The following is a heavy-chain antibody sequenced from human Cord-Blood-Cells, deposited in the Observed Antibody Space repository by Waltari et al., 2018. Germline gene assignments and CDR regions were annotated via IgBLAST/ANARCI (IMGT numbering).Heavy chain of an antibody. D-gene: IGHD2-2*01. J-gene: IGHJ2*01. V-gene: IGHV4-38-2*02. CDR1: GYSISSGYY. Sequence: QVQLQESGPGLVKPSETLSLTCPVSGYSISSGYYWGWLRQPPGKGLEWIGSIYHSGSTYYNPSLKSRVTISVDTSKNQFSLKLSSVTAADTAVYYCARVGRCSSTSCYWYFDLWGRGTLVTVSS. CDR2: IYHSGST. CDR3: ARVGRCSSTSCYWYFDL.